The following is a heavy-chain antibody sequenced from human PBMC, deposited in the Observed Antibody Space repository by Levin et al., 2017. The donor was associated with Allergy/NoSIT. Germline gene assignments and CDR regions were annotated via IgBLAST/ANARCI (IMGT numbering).Heavy chain of an antibody. Sequence: LRLSCSVSGGSTRLGGYYWGWIRQHPVKGLEWLGYIYYSGETFYNPSVESRLVISHDTSENQFSLKLTSLTAAYTAVYYCVRAQTGYVPPFDFWGPGTLVTVSS. CDR2: IYYSGET. CDR1: GGSTRLGGYY. V-gene: IGHV4-31*03. J-gene: IGHJ4*02. D-gene: IGHD3-9*01. CDR3: VRAQTGYVPPFDF.